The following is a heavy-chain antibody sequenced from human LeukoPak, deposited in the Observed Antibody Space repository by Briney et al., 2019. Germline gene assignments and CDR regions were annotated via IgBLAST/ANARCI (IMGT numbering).Heavy chain of an antibody. D-gene: IGHD3-3*01. CDR2: ITNTGSYI. J-gene: IGHJ5*02. CDR3: AKGGRGITIFGVPLDP. CDR1: GFTFSSYA. V-gene: IGHV3-21*01. Sequence: GGSLRLSCAASGFTFSSYAMSWVRQAPGKGLEWVSSITNTGSYIYYGDSVKGRFTISRDNTRNSLYLQMNSLRVEDTAVYYCAKGGRGITIFGVPLDPWGQGTLVTVSS.